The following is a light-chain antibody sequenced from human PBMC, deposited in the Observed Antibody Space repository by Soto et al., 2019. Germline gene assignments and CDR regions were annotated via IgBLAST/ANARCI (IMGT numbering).Light chain of an antibody. V-gene: IGKV3-11*01. CDR1: QSVSSY. CDR2: DAS. Sequence: EIMLTQSPATLSLSPGERATLSCRASQSVSSYLAWYQQKPGLAPRLLIYDASNRATGIPARFSGSGSGTDFTLTISSLEPEDFAVYYCQQRSNWPLTFGGGTKVEIK. J-gene: IGKJ4*01. CDR3: QQRSNWPLT.